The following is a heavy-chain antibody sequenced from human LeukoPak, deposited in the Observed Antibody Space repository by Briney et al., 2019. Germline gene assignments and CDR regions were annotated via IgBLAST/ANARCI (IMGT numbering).Heavy chain of an antibody. D-gene: IGHD4-17*01. V-gene: IGHV3-7*01. Sequence: GGSLRLSCAASGFTFSSYWMTWVRQTPGKGLEWVANIKYDASEKDYLDSVKGRFTVSRDNAKNSLFLQMNSLRAEDTAVYYCATAPTEDGDGSSPGYWGQGTLVTVSS. CDR3: ATAPTEDGDGSSPGY. CDR2: IKYDASEK. J-gene: IGHJ4*02. CDR1: GFTFSSYW.